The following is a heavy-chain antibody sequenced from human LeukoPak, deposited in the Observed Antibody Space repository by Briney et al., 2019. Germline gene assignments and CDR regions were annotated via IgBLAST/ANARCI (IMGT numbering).Heavy chain of an antibody. CDR1: GGSISSSTYY. J-gene: IGHJ3*02. CDR3: ARENTMVRGAFDAFDI. D-gene: IGHD3-10*01. CDR2: IYNSGST. V-gene: IGHV4-39*02. Sequence: SETLSLTCSVSGGSISSSTYYWGWIRQPPGKGLEWIGNIYNSGSTYYNPSLKSRVTISVDTSKNQFSLKLSSVTAADTAVYYCARENTMVRGAFDAFDIWAKGQWSPSLQ.